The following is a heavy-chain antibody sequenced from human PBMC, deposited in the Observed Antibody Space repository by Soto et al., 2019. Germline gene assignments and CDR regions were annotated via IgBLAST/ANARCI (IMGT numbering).Heavy chain of an antibody. CDR2: ITDSGIDT. CDR3: VKGLRGHYDS. Sequence: ALRLSCAASGFTFSTYAMAWVRQTPGKGLEWVSSITDSGIDTYYAESVKGRFTISRDNSKNTLFLQMNSLRLEDKALYYCVKGLRGHYDSWGQGTLVTVSS. V-gene: IGHV3-23*01. CDR1: GFTFSTYA. D-gene: IGHD4-17*01. J-gene: IGHJ4*02.